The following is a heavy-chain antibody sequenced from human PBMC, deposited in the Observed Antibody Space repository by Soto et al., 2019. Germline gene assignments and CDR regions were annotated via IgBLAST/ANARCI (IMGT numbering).Heavy chain of an antibody. Sequence: PSETLSLTCTVSGGSISSYYWSWIRQPPGKGLEWIAYTYYSGSTNYNPSLKSRVTISVDTSKNQFSLKLSSVTAADTAVYYCASRKSSPYFDYWGQGTLVTVSS. CDR1: GGSISSYY. CDR2: TYYSGST. CDR3: ASRKSSPYFDY. J-gene: IGHJ4*02. V-gene: IGHV4-59*08. D-gene: IGHD3-10*01.